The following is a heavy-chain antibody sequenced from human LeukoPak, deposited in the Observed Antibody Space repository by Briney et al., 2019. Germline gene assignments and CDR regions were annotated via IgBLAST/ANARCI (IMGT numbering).Heavy chain of an antibody. J-gene: IGHJ3*02. CDR2: IYTSGST. D-gene: IGHD3-22*01. CDR3: ARRLNYYDSSGYYYGYAFDI. CDR1: GGSISSYY. V-gene: IGHV4-4*09. Sequence: SETLSLNCTVSGGSISSYYWSWIRQPPGKGLEWIGYIYTSGSTNYNPSLKSRVTISVDTSKNQFSLKLSSVTAADTAVYYCARRLNYYDSSGYYYGYAFDIWGQGTMVTVSS.